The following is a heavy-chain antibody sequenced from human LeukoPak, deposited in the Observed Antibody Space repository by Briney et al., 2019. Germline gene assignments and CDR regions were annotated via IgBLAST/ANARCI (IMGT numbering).Heavy chain of an antibody. J-gene: IGHJ4*02. D-gene: IGHD3-3*01. CDR3: ARHATRFLEWLLFDY. CDR2: IYYSGST. Sequence: PSETLSLTCTVSGGSISSSSYYWGWIRRPPGKGLEWIGSIYYSGSTYYNPSLKSRVTISVDTSKNQFSLKLSSVTAADTAVYYCARHATRFLEWLLFDYWGQGTLVTVSS. V-gene: IGHV4-39*01. CDR1: GGSISSSSYY.